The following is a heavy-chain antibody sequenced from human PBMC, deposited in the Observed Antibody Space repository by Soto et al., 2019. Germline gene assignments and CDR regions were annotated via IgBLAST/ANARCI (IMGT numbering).Heavy chain of an antibody. CDR1: GFTFSSYA. V-gene: IGHV3-23*01. CDR2: ISGSGGST. J-gene: IGHJ3*02. D-gene: IGHD6-19*01. Sequence: GGSLRLSCAASGFTFSSYAMSWVRQAPGKGLEWVSAISGSGGSTYYADSVKGRFTISRDNSKNTLYLQMNSLRAEDTAVYYCAKLSTGYSSGWYSDAFDIWGQGTMVTVSS. CDR3: AKLSTGYSSGWYSDAFDI.